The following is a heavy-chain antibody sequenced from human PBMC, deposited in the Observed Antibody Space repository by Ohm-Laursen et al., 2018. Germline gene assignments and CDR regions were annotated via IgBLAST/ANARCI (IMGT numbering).Heavy chain of an antibody. CDR2: IWYDGSNK. CDR1: GFTFSSYG. V-gene: IGHV3-33*01. J-gene: IGHJ1*01. Sequence: SLRLSCTASGFTFSSYGMHWVRQAPGKGLEWVAVIWYDGSNKYYADSVKGRFTISRDNSKNTLYLQMNSLRAEDTAVYYCIGWLQLRYFQHWGQGTLVTVSS. D-gene: IGHD5-24*01. CDR3: IGWLQLRYFQH.